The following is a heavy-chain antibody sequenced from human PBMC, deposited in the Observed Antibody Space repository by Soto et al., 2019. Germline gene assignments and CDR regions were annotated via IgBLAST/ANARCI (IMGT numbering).Heavy chain of an antibody. CDR2: IGATGATT. CDR3: AKVVVAVIGFDN. CDR1: RFTFSNYA. Sequence: EVQLLESGGGLIQPGGSLRLSCAASRFTFSNYAMRWVRQAPGTGLEWVSSIGATGATTYYADSVKGRFTISRDNSKNTLHLQMNSLTAEDTAVYYCAKVVVAVIGFDNWGQGTLVTVSS. V-gene: IGHV3-23*01. D-gene: IGHD2-15*01. J-gene: IGHJ4*02.